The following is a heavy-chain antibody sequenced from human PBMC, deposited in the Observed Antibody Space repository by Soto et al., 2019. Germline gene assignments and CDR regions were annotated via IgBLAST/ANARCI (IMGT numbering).Heavy chain of an antibody. V-gene: IGHV1-18*01. CDR3: TRGDTYYVNWYFDY. J-gene: IGHJ4*02. D-gene: IGHD1-1*01. CDR2: ISAYSGNT. Sequence: QVQLVQSGAEVKKPGASVKVSCKPSGFTFTNYYINWVRQAPGQGLEVMGWISAYSGNTNYAQNLQGRVTMTTYTSASPAYLELRRLRSDATAVNFCTRGDTYYVNWYFDYWGQGTLVTGSS. CDR1: GFTFTNYY.